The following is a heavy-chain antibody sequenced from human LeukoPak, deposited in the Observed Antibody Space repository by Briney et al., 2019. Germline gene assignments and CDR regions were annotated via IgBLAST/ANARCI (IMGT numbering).Heavy chain of an antibody. Sequence: SETLSLTCTVSGGSISSYYWSWIRQPPGKGLEWIGYIYYSGSTNYNPSLKSRVTISVDTSKNQVSLKLSSVTAADTAVYYCARQVGYCSGTICRLYFDYWGQGTLVTVSS. CDR2: IYYSGST. V-gene: IGHV4-59*08. J-gene: IGHJ4*02. CDR1: GGSISSYY. CDR3: ARQVGYCSGTICRLYFDY. D-gene: IGHD2-2*01.